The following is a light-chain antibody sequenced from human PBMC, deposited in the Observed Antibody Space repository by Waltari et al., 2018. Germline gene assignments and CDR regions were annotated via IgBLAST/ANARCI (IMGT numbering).Light chain of an antibody. Sequence: QSVLTQPRSVSAAPGQEVTIPCSGRSSNIGNNYVSCYQQLPGTAPKLLTDENNKRPSGIPDRFSGSKSGTSATLGITGLQTGDESDYYCGTWDSSLSAVVFGGGTKLTVL. V-gene: IGLV1-51*02. CDR2: ENN. J-gene: IGLJ2*01. CDR3: GTWDSSLSAVV. CDR1: SSNIGNNY.